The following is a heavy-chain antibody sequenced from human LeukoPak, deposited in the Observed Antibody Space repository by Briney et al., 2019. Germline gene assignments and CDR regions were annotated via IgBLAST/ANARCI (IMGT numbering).Heavy chain of an antibody. D-gene: IGHD1-26*01. Sequence: SETLSLTCTVSGGSISSGSYYWSWIRQPAGKGLEWIGRIYTSGSTNYNPSLKSRVTISVDTSKNLFSLKLSSVSVADTAVYYCARDRQGIVGATGFDYWGRGTLVTVSS. CDR2: IYTSGST. CDR1: GGSISSGSYY. V-gene: IGHV4-61*02. CDR3: ARDRQGIVGATGFDY. J-gene: IGHJ4*02.